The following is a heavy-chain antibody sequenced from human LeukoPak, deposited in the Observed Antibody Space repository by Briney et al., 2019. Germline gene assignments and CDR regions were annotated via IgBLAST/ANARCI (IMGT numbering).Heavy chain of an antibody. J-gene: IGHJ4*02. D-gene: IGHD6-19*01. V-gene: IGHV3-30*02. CDR3: AKDTYGIAVAGXADX. Sequence: GGSLRLSCAASGFTFSSYGMHWVRQAPGKGLEWVAFIRYDGSNKYYADSVKGRFTISRDNSKNTLYLQMNSLRAEDTAVYYCAKDTYGIAVAGXADXXXQGXLVTVX. CDR1: GFTFSSYG. CDR2: IRYDGSNK.